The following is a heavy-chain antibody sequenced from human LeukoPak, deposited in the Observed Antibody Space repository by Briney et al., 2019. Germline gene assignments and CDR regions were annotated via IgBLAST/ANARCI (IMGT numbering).Heavy chain of an antibody. CDR1: GGSISSYY. V-gene: IGHV4-59*01. J-gene: IGHJ4*02. CDR2: IYYSGST. D-gene: IGHD3-22*01. Sequence: SETLSLTCTVSGGSISSYYWSWIRQPPGKGLEWIGYIYYSGSTNYNPSLKSRVTISVDTSKNQFSLKLSSVTAADTAVYYCARLTYYYDGSGYYWAPSYFDYWGQGTLVTVSS. CDR3: ARLTYYYDGSGYYWAPSYFDY.